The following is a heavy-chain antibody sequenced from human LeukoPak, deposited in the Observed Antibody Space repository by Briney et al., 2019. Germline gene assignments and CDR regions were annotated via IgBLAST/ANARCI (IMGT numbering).Heavy chain of an antibody. CDR3: ARAIYGSGSYSLDY. CDR2: ISSSGSTI. CDR1: GFTFSNHG. J-gene: IGHJ4*02. Sequence: PGGSLRLSCAASGFTFSNHGMSWVRQAPGKGLEWVSYISSSGSTIYYADSVKGRFTISRDNAKNSLYLQMNSLRAEDTAVYYCARAIYGSGSYSLDYWGQGTLVTVSS. V-gene: IGHV3-48*04. D-gene: IGHD3-10*01.